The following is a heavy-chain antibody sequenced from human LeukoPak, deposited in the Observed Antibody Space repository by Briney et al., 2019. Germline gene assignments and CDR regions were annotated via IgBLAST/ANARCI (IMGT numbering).Heavy chain of an antibody. CDR3: ARDLTMVRGARYRPYNWFDP. CDR2: IISIFGTT. D-gene: IGHD3-10*01. V-gene: IGHV1-69*13. Sequence: SVKVSCKASRATFSNYAISWVRQAPGQGLEWMGGIISIFGTTNYAQKFQGRVTISADESTSTAYMELSSLRSEDTAVYYCARDLTMVRGARYRPYNWFDPWGQGTLVTVSP. CDR1: RATFSNYA. J-gene: IGHJ5*02.